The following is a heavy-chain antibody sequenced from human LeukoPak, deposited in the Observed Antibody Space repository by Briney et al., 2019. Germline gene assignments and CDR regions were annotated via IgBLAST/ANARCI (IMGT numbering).Heavy chain of an antibody. D-gene: IGHD1-1*01. CDR1: GGIFSSYA. CDR2: IIPIFGTA. Sequence: SVKVSCKASGGIFSSYASSWVRQAPAQGLEWMGRIIPIFGTANYAQKFQGRVTITTDESTSTAYMKLSSLRSEDTAVYYCARERLERRPYYFDYWGQGTLVTVSS. CDR3: ARERLERRPYYFDY. J-gene: IGHJ4*02. V-gene: IGHV1-69*05.